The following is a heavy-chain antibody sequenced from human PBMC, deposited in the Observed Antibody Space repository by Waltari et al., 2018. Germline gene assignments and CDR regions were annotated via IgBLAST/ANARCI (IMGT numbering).Heavy chain of an antibody. J-gene: IGHJ4*02. CDR1: GGSFSGYY. D-gene: IGHD3-3*01. Sequence: QVQLQQWGAGLLKPSETLSLTCAVYGGSFSGYYWSWIRQPPGKGLEWIGEINHSGSTNYHPSLKNRVTISVDTSKNQFSLKLRSVTAADTAVYYCARFRCIWRGRNFDYWGQGTLVTVSS. CDR2: INHSGST. V-gene: IGHV4-34*01. CDR3: ARFRCIWRGRNFDY.